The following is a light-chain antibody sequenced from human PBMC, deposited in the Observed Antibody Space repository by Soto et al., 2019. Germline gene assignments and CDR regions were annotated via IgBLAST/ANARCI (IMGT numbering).Light chain of an antibody. V-gene: IGKV1-5*03. CDR2: KAS. CDR3: QQLNSYPRIT. J-gene: IGKJ5*01. Sequence: DIQMTQSPSTLSASVGDRFTITCRASQTISSWLAWYQQKPGKAPKLLIYKASTLKSGVPSRFSGSGSGTEFTLTISSLQPEDFATYYCQQLNSYPRITFGQGTRLEIK. CDR1: QTISSW.